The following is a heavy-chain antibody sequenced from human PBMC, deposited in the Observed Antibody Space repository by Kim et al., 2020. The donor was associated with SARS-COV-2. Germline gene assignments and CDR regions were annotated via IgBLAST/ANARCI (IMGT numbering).Heavy chain of an antibody. CDR2: SDR. V-gene: IGHV3-11*01. CDR3: AREHTTRDY. Sequence: SDRCYADSVKGRFTICRDNAKTALYRQMNSLRAEDTAVYYCAREHTTRDYWGQGTLVTVSS. J-gene: IGHJ4*02. D-gene: IGHD1-1*01.